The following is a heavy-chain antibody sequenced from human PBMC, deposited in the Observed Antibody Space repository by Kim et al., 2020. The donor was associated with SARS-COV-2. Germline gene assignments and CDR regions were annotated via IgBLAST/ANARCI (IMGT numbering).Heavy chain of an antibody. CDR3: ARATMITFGGVIDHFDY. J-gene: IGHJ4*02. Sequence: LKSRVTISVDPSKTQFSLKLSSVTAADTAVYYCARATMITFGGVIDHFDYWGQGTLVTVSS. V-gene: IGHV4-31*02. D-gene: IGHD3-16*02.